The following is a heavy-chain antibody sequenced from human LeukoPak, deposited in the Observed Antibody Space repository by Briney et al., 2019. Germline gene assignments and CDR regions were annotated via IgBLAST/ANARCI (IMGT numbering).Heavy chain of an antibody. Sequence: GGSLRLSCAASGFTFSTYEMNRVRQAPGKGLEWVSYISSSGSTIYYADSVKGRFTISRDNAKNSLYLQMNSLRAEDTAVYYCARGPLHVVVPAATWFDPWSQGILVTVSS. CDR1: GFTFSTYE. V-gene: IGHV3-48*03. J-gene: IGHJ5*02. CDR2: ISSSGSTI. CDR3: ARGPLHVVVPAATWFDP. D-gene: IGHD2-2*01.